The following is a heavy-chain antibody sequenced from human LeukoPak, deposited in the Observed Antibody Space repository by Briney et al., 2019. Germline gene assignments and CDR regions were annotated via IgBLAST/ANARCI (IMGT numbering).Heavy chain of an antibody. Sequence: SETLSLTXTVSGGSMNSYYWSWIRQTPGKGLEWIGYIYYGGSTKYNPSLKSRVTISVDTSKNQFSLKLSSVTAADTAVYYCARVYNRREDYPRTDVWGKGTTVTVSS. V-gene: IGHV4-59*01. CDR1: GGSMNSYY. CDR2: IYYGGST. CDR3: ARVYNRREDYPRTDV. J-gene: IGHJ6*04. D-gene: IGHD1-14*01.